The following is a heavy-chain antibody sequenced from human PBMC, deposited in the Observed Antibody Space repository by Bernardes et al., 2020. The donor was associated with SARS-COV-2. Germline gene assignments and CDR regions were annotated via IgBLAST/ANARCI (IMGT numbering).Heavy chain of an antibody. CDR2: RYTSGSI. D-gene: IGHD6-19*01. CDR1: GGSISSGNYF. CDR3: ARGYSSGWYDAVFDI. V-gene: IGHV4-61*02. Sequence: SETLSLTCSVSGGSISSGNYFWSWIRQSAGKGLECVGRRYTSGSISYNPSLRSRVSIRVDTSKNQFFLRLNSVTAADTAIYFCARGYSSGWYDAVFDIWGQGTMLTVSS. J-gene: IGHJ3*02.